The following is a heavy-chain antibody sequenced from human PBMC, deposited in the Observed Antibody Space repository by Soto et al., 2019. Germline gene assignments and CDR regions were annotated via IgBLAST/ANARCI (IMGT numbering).Heavy chain of an antibody. D-gene: IGHD6-13*01. Sequence: LGGSCSASGFTFSSYAMSWVRQAPGKGLEWVSSIIGSGETTYHADSVQGRFTISRDNSKDTLDPRMNSLRADDTAVYYCAKGKRYTSGWYGAFDYWGQGTLVTVSS. J-gene: IGHJ4*02. CDR1: GFTFSSYA. CDR2: IIGSGETT. CDR3: AKGKRYTSGWYGAFDY. V-gene: IGHV3-23*01.